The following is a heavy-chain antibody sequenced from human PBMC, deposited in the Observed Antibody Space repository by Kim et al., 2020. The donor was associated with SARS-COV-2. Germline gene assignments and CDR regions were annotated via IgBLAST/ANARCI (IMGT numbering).Heavy chain of an antibody. CDR2: IYPGDSDT. CDR3: ARLMLLGGTSLPFDY. CDR1: GYSFTSYW. D-gene: IGHD1-7*01. J-gene: IGHJ4*02. V-gene: IGHV5-51*01. Sequence: GESLKISCKGSGYSFTSYWIGWVRQMPGKGLEWMGIIYPGDSDTRYSPSFQGQVTISADKSISTAYLQWSSLKASDTAMYYCARLMLLGGTSLPFDYWGQGTLVTVSS.